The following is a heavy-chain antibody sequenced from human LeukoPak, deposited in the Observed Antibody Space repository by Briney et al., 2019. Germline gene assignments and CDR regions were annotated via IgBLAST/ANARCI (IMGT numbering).Heavy chain of an antibody. D-gene: IGHD1-26*01. CDR3: ARRGVGGTDYFDY. J-gene: IGHJ4*02. Sequence: PGGSLRLSCAASGFAFGTYWLTWVRQAPGKGLEWVANIKIDGTEKRYADSVKGRFTISRDNAKNSLYLQMSSLRAEDTAVYYCARRGVGGTDYFDYWGQGTLVTVSS. V-gene: IGHV3-7*01. CDR1: GFAFGTYW. CDR2: IKIDGTEK.